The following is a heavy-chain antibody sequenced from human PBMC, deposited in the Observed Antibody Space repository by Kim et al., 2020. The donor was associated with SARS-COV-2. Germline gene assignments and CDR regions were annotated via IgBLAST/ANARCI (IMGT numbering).Heavy chain of an antibody. V-gene: IGHV1-46*01. Sequence: AQKFQGRVTMTRDTSTSTVYMELSSLRSEDTAVYYCARVPMVRGAYYFDYWGQGTLVTVSS. CDR3: ARVPMVRGAYYFDY. D-gene: IGHD3-10*01. J-gene: IGHJ4*02.